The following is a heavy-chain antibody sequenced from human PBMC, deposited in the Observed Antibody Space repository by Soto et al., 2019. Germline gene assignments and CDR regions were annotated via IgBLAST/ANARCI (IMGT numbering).Heavy chain of an antibody. CDR3: ARDLEFRDGNISHIDY. CDR1: GGTFSSHV. D-gene: IGHD3-10*01. CDR2: IMPIIGTA. V-gene: IGHV1-69*01. J-gene: IGHJ4*02. Sequence: QVQLVQSGAEVKKPGSSVKVSCKASGGTFSSHVFNWVRQAPGQGLEWMGGIMPIIGTANYAQKFQGRVTSTADESTSSADMELSSLRSEDTAVYYCARDLEFRDGNISHIDYWGQGTLVTVSS.